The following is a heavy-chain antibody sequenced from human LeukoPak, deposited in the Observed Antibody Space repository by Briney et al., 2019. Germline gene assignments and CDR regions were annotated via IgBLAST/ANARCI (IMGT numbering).Heavy chain of an antibody. J-gene: IGHJ4*02. V-gene: IGHV1-46*01. Sequence: GASVKVSCKASENTFSGYYLHWVRQAPGQGLEWMGIINPSGGSTSYAQKFQGRVTMTRDTSASTVYMELSSLRSEDTAVYYCARDEDSSGYYIDYWGQGTLVTVSS. CDR3: ARDEDSSGYYIDY. D-gene: IGHD3-22*01. CDR2: INPSGGST. CDR1: ENTFSGYY.